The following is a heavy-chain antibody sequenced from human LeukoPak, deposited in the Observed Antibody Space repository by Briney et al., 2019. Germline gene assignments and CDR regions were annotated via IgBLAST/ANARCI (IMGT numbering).Heavy chain of an antibody. CDR3: VRRGDASSGWGDHDF. CDR2: IGGSGDKT. V-gene: IGHV3-23*01. CDR1: GFTFNRSA. J-gene: IGHJ4*02. D-gene: IGHD6-19*01. Sequence: GGSLRLSCAASGFTFNRSAISWVRQAPGKGLELVSTIGGSGDKTFYADSVKGRFTISRDNSKNMVHLQMNSLTGEDTALYYCVRRGDASSGWGDHDFWGQGALVTVSS.